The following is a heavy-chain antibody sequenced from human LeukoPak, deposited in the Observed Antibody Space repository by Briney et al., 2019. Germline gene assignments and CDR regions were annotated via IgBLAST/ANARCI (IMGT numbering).Heavy chain of an antibody. CDR1: EFTFSTYA. Sequence: SGGSLRLSCAASEFTFSTYAMSWVRQAPGRGLEWVSVISISGDKTYYADSVKGRFTISRDNSKNTMYLQMNSLRAEDTAVYYCAKDSFHSYWGQGTLVTVSS. V-gene: IGHV3-23*01. CDR3: AKDSFHSY. CDR2: ISISGDKT. D-gene: IGHD3-16*01. J-gene: IGHJ4*02.